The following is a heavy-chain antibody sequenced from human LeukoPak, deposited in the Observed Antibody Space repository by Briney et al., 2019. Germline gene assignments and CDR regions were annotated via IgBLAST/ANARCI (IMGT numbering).Heavy chain of an antibody. Sequence: GGSLRLSCAASGFTFSSYSMNWVRQAPGKGLEWVSYISSSSSTIYYADSVKGRFTISRDNAKNSLYLQMNSLRAEDTAVYYCASIAYDSSGYYYVRPRDDAFGIWGQGTMVTVSS. V-gene: IGHV3-48*01. D-gene: IGHD3-22*01. J-gene: IGHJ3*02. CDR3: ASIAYDSSGYYYVRPRDDAFGI. CDR2: ISSSSSTI. CDR1: GFTFSSYS.